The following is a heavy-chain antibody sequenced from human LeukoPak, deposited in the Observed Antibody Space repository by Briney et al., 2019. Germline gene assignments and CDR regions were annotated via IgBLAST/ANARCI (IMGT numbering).Heavy chain of an antibody. Sequence: PSETLSLTCSVSGGPMTNYYWSWIRQPPGKRLEWIGYIDHSGTTSYRPSLRSRVTISIDTSKSQFSLKLSSVTAADTAVYYCARPSRYSSSSGFGYWGQGTLVTVSS. CDR3: ARPSRYSSSSGFGY. V-gene: IGHV4-59*08. CDR2: IDHSGTT. D-gene: IGHD6-6*01. J-gene: IGHJ4*02. CDR1: GGPMTNYY.